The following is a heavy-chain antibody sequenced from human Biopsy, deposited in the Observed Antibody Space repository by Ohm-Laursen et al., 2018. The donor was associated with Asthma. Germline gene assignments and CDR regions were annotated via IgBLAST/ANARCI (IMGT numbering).Heavy chain of an antibody. V-gene: IGHV3-30*03. CDR2: ITHDGRRM. D-gene: IGHD2-2*01. CDR3: ARGGYCTSPTCPWGRYATDV. Sequence: SLRLSCAASGFAFGKYGMYWARQAPGKGLQWVAVITHDGRRMYYADSVRGRFTISRDNSRNTLYLEMSSLRVDDTAVYYCARGGYCTSPTCPWGRYATDVWGQGTTVTVSS. CDR1: GFAFGKYG. J-gene: IGHJ6*02.